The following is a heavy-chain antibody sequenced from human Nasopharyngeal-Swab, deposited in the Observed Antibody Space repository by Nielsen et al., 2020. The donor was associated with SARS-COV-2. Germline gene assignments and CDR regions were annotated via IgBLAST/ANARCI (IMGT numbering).Heavy chain of an antibody. V-gene: IGHV1-8*02. CDR3: VYKGY. Sequence: ASVKVSCKASGYTFTGYYMHWVRQATGQGLEWMGWMNPNSGITGYAQKFQGRITMTRSTSISTAYMDLRSLTSEDTAVYYCVYKGYWGQGTLVTVSS. CDR2: MNPNSGIT. J-gene: IGHJ4*02. CDR1: GYTFTGYY. D-gene: IGHD1-1*01.